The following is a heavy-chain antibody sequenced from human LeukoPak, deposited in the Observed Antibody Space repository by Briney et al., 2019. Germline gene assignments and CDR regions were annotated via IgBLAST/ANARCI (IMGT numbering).Heavy chain of an antibody. J-gene: IGHJ4*02. V-gene: IGHV3-23*01. CDR2: ISGSGGST. CDR3: AKDMRFDWTPYYFDY. D-gene: IGHD3-9*01. CDR1: GFTFSNYM. Sequence: GGSLRLSCAASGFTFSNYMMHWVRQAPGKGLEWVSAISGSGGSTYYADSVKGRFTISRDNSKNTLYLQMNSLRAEDTAVYYCAKDMRFDWTPYYFDYWGQGTLVTVSS.